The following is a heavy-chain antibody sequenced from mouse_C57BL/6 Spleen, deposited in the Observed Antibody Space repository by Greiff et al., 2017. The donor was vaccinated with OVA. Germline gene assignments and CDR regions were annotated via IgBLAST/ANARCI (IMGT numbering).Heavy chain of an antibody. Sequence: VQLQQSGAELARPGASVKLSCKASGYTFTSYGISWVKQRTGQGLEWIGEIYPRSGNTYYNEKFKGKATLTADKSSSTAYMELRSLTSEDSAVYFCARGSGSSYSYWYFDVWGTGTTVTVSS. V-gene: IGHV1-81*01. CDR1: GYTFTSYG. CDR3: ARGSGSSYSYWYFDV. D-gene: IGHD1-1*01. J-gene: IGHJ1*03. CDR2: IYPRSGNT.